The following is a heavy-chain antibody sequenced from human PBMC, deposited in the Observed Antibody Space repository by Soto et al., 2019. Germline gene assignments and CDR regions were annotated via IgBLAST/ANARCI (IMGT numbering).Heavy chain of an antibody. J-gene: IGHJ4*02. Sequence: GGSLRLSCAASGFTFSSYGMHWVRQAPGKGLEWVAVISYDGSNKYYTDSVKGRFTISRDNSKNTLYLQMNSLRAEDTAVYYCAKDTGQWLEDYFDYWGQGTLVTVSS. CDR1: GFTFSSYG. CDR3: AKDTGQWLEDYFDY. CDR2: ISYDGSNK. D-gene: IGHD6-19*01. V-gene: IGHV3-30*18.